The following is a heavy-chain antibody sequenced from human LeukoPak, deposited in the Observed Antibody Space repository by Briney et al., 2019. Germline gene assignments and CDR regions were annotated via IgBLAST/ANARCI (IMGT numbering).Heavy chain of an antibody. CDR1: GDSFSSNSVT. Sequence: HSQTLSLTCAISGDSFSSNSVTWNWIRQSPSRGLEWLGRTYYRSTWYNDYAVSVRGRITVNPDTSKNQFSLHLNSVTPEDTAVYYCARRLTQYDCFDPWGQGILVTVSS. CDR3: ARRLTQYDCFDP. CDR2: TYYRSTWYN. J-gene: IGHJ5*02. V-gene: IGHV6-1*01. D-gene: IGHD2-2*01.